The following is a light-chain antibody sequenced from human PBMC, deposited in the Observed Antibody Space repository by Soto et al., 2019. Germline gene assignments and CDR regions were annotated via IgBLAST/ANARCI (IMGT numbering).Light chain of an antibody. V-gene: IGKV3-20*01. Sequence: EIVWTQSPGTLSLSTGERATIACRASLSFSSNFLAWYQQKPGQAPRLLIYGASSRDTGIPDRFSGSWSGKDFTHTISRMEPEDFAVYYCQQYGSSPPWTFGQGTKVYIK. CDR1: LSFSSNF. CDR2: GAS. CDR3: QQYGSSPPWT. J-gene: IGKJ1*01.